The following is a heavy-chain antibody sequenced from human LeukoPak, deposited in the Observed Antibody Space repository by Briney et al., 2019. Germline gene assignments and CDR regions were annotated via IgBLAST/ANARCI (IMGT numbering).Heavy chain of an antibody. V-gene: IGHV3-74*03. J-gene: IGHJ4*02. CDR3: VRGWLDNYFDY. CDR2: INTDGSST. Sequence: GGSLRLSCVASGYTFNNYWMHWVRQAPGKGLVWVSRINTDGSSTMYADSVKGRSTISRDNAKNTLYLHMDSLRVEDTAVYYCVRGWLDNYFDYWGQGTLVTVSS. D-gene: IGHD6-19*01. CDR1: GYTFNNYW.